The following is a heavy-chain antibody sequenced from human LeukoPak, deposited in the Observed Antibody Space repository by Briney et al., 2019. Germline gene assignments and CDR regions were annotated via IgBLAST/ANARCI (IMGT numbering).Heavy chain of an antibody. CDR3: AREMATIYFDY. CDR1: GYTFTSYG. D-gene: IGHD5-24*01. Sequence: SVKVSCKASGYTFTSYGISWVRQAPGQGLEWMGRIIPIFGTANYAQKFQGRVTITTDESTSTAYMELSSLRSEDTAVYYCAREMATIYFDYWGQGTLVTVSS. CDR2: IIPIFGTA. J-gene: IGHJ4*02. V-gene: IGHV1-69*05.